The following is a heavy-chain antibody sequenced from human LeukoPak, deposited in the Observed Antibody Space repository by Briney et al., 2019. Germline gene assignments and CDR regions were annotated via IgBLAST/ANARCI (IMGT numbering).Heavy chain of an antibody. CDR3: ARDPYSSGWYDY. CDR2: IRYDGSNK. J-gene: IGHJ4*02. Sequence: GGSLRLSCAASGFTFSSYGMHWVRQAPGKGLEWVAFIRYDGSNKYYADSVKGRFTISRDNSKNTLYLQMNSLRAEDSAMYYCARDPYSSGWYDYWGQGTLVTVSS. CDR1: GFTFSSYG. D-gene: IGHD6-19*01. V-gene: IGHV3-30*02.